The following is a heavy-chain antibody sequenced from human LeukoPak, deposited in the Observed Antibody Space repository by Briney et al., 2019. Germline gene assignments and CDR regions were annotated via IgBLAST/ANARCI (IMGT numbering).Heavy chain of an antibody. J-gene: IGHJ4*02. Sequence: GGSLRLSCAASGFTFSSYWMHWVRQAPGKGLVWVSRINTDGSSTSYADSVKGRFTISRDNAKNTLYLQMNSLRAEDTAVYYCASLSLYTAMVTYWGQGTLVTVSS. CDR3: ASLSLYTAMVTY. V-gene: IGHV3-74*01. CDR2: INTDGSST. CDR1: GFTFSSYW. D-gene: IGHD5-18*01.